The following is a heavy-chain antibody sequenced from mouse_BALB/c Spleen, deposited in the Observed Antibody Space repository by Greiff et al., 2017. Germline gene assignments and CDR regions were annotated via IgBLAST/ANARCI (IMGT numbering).Heavy chain of an antibody. CDR3: AREQDYAMDY. CDR2: IDPYNGGT. V-gene: IGHV1S135*01. J-gene: IGHJ4*01. CDR1: GYSFTDYN. Sequence: EVQLQQSGPELVKPGASVKVSCKASGYSFTDYNMYWVKQSHGKSLEWIGYIDPYNGGTNYNEKFKGKATLTADKSSSTAYMQLSSLTSDDSAVYFCAREQDYAMDYWGQGTSVTVSS.